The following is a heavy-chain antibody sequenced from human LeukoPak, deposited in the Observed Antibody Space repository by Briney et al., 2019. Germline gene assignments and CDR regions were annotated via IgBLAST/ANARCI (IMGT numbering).Heavy chain of an antibody. J-gene: IGHJ4*02. CDR1: GFTFSSYS. CDR3: ARDPPFIIGTTFFDY. V-gene: IGHV3-21*01. Sequence: GGSLRLSCAASGFTFSSYSMNWVRRAPGKGLEWVSSISTSSTYIYYAVSVKGRFTISRDNAKNSLYLQMNSLRAEDTAVYYCARDPPFIIGTTFFDYWGQGTRVTVSS. CDR2: ISTSSTYI. D-gene: IGHD1-20*01.